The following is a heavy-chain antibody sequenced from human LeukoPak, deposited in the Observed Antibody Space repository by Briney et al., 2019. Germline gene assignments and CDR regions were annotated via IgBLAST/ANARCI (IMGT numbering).Heavy chain of an antibody. V-gene: IGHV4-39*01. CDR3: VRHCYASGSDPLCYFDY. D-gene: IGHD3-10*01. Sequence: PSETLSLTCTVSGGSISSSSYYWGWVRQPPGKGLEWIGYIYYSGSTYYNPSLKSRVTISIDTSKNQFSLKVSSVTAADTAVYYCVRHCYASGSDPLCYFDYWGQGTLVTVSS. CDR2: IYYSGST. CDR1: GGSISSSSYY. J-gene: IGHJ4*02.